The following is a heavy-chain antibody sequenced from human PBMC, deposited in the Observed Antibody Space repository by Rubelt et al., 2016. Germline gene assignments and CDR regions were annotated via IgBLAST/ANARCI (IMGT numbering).Heavy chain of an antibody. CDR2: IYSSGST. J-gene: IGHJ4*02. D-gene: IGHD2-2*01. Sequence: QVQLQESGPGLVKPSETLSLTCTVSGGSISNYYWSWIRQSPGKGLEWIGYIYSSGSTNYKPSLKSLATISVDTSKNQFSLKWSSMTAADTAVYYCARVPSFTSRGDSWGQGTLVTVSS. CDR3: ARVPSFTSRGDS. CDR1: GGSISNYY. V-gene: IGHV4-59*01.